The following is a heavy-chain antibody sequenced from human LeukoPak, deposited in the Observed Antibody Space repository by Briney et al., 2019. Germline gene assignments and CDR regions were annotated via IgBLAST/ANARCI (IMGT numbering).Heavy chain of an antibody. D-gene: IGHD3-10*01. J-gene: IGHJ6*02. CDR1: GGSFSGYY. V-gene: IGHV4-30-2*01. Sequence: PSETLSLTCAVYGGSFSGYYWSWIRQPPGKGLEWIGYIYHSGSTYYNPSLKSRVTISVDRSKNQFSLKLSSVTAADTAVYYCARAHGALHRYYGMDVWGQGTTVTVSS. CDR2: IYHSGST. CDR3: ARAHGALHRYYGMDV.